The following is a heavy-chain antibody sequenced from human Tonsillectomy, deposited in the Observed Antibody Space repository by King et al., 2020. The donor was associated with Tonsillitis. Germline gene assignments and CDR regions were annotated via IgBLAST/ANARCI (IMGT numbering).Heavy chain of an antibody. CDR1: AYSISSGYY. D-gene: IGHD3-3*01. V-gene: IGHV4-38-2*02. CDR3: AWKWVEGFLEWPYFEY. J-gene: IGHJ4*02. Sequence: VQLQESGPGLVKASETLSLTCTVSAYSISSGYYWGWIRQPPGKGLEWIGSIYHSGRTYYNPSLNSRVTISVDTSTNQFSLKLNSVTAADTAVYYCAWKWVEGFLEWPYFEYWGQGTLVTVSS. CDR2: IYHSGRT.